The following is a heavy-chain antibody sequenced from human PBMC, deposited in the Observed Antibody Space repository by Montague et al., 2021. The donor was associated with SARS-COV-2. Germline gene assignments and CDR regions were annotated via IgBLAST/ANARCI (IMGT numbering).Heavy chain of an antibody. J-gene: IGHJ6*02. V-gene: IGHV4-59*11. Sequence: SETLSLTCTVSDVPTSAHFWSWIRQSPGKGLEWIGYISYSGSTKYSPSLTSRVTISLGSSRQHLSLELRSVTAADTAVYYCAREQQLAPGGFGVDAWGQGTTVIVTS. CDR3: AREQQLAPGGFGVDA. D-gene: IGHD6-13*01. CDR2: ISYSGST. CDR1: DVPTSAHF.